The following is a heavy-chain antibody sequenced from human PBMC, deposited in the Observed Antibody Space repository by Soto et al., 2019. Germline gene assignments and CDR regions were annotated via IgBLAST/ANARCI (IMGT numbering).Heavy chain of an antibody. D-gene: IGHD6-13*01. CDR3: ARDQTGITTAGGGRIDR. V-gene: IGHV3-30-3*01. CDR1: GFTFSTHA. J-gene: IGHJ5*02. CDR2: VSFDGSNK. Sequence: QVQLVESGGGVVQPGRSLRLSCAASGFTFSTHAMHWVRQAPGKGLECVAIVSFDGSNKYYADSVKGRFTISRDKSKNTRYLQMSGLTPEETAFCYCARDQTGITTAGGGRIDRWGQGTLVTVSS.